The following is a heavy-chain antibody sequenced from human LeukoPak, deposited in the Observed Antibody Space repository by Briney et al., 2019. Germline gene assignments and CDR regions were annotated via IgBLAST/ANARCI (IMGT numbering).Heavy chain of an antibody. J-gene: IGHJ4*02. CDR1: GFTFSDYY. D-gene: IGHD5-18*01. Sequence: GGSLRLSCAAFGFTFSDYYMSWIRQAPGKGLEWVSYISSSGSTIYYADSVKGRFTISRDNAKNSLYLQMNSLRAEDTAVYYCASVGIQLWAKKDFDYWGQGTLVTVSS. CDR3: ASVGIQLWAKKDFDY. V-gene: IGHV3-11*01. CDR2: ISSSGSTI.